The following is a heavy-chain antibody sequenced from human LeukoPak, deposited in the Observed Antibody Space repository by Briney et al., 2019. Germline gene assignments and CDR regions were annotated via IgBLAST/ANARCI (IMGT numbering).Heavy chain of an antibody. V-gene: IGHV3-23*01. CDR2: ISGSGGST. CDR1: GFTFSSYA. J-gene: IGHJ4*02. CDR3: AKWDYSSGSYQSPFDY. Sequence: GGSLRLSCAASGFTFSSYAMSWVRQAPGKGLEWVSAISGSGGSTYYADSVKGRFTISRDNSKNTLYLQMNSLRAEDTAVYYCAKWDYSSGSYQSPFDYWGQGTLVTVSS. D-gene: IGHD3-10*01.